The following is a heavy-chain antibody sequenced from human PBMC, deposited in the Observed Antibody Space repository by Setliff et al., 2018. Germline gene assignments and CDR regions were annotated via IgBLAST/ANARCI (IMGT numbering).Heavy chain of an antibody. CDR3: ARSPSSGAYWNPRPFYSDY. D-gene: IGHD1-26*01. V-gene: IGHV4-61*09. J-gene: IGHJ4*02. CDR1: GASITSGGFY. CDR2: ISPSGST. Sequence: SLTCSVSGASITSGGFYWTWIRQPAGKGLEWIGHISPSGSTTYNPSVKSRVTISLDTSKNHFSLKLDSVTAADTALYYCARSPSSGAYWNPRPFYSDYWARGTPVTVSS.